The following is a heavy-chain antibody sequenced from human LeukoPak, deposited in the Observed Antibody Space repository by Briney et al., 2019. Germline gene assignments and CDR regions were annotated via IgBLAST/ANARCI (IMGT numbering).Heavy chain of an antibody. J-gene: IGHJ3*02. CDR2: IYPGDSDT. CDR1: GYSSATYW. CDR3: ARRGGLTDSFDI. V-gene: IGHV5-51*01. Sequence: GESLKISCKGSGYSSATYWIGWVRQMPGKGLDWVGIIYPGDSDTRYSPSFQGQVTISADKSITTAYLQWSSLKASDTAMYYCARRGGLTDSFDIWGQGTMVTVSS. D-gene: IGHD2-15*01.